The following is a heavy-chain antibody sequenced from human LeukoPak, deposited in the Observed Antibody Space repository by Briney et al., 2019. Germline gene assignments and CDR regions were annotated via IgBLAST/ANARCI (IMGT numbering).Heavy chain of an antibody. CDR3: AKDSPYYDILTGYYPYPDAFDI. Sequence: PGGSLRLSCAASGFTFSSYAMSWVRQAPGKGLEWVSAISGSGGSTYYADSVKGRFTISRDNSKNTLYLQMNSLRAEDTGVYYCAKDSPYYDILTGYYPYPDAFDIWGQGTMVTVSS. D-gene: IGHD3-9*01. CDR1: GFTFSSYA. CDR2: ISGSGGST. J-gene: IGHJ3*02. V-gene: IGHV3-23*01.